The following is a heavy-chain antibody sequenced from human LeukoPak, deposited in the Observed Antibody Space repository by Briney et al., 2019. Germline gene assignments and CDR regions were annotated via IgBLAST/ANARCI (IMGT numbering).Heavy chain of an antibody. Sequence: ASLKVSSKASGYTFTGYYMHCVRQAPGQGLEWMGWINPNSGGTNSAQKFQGSVTITSDTSISTAYMEQRRVRSDDTALYSCERAPRMVITPICFDYWGQGTLVTVSS. J-gene: IGHJ4*02. CDR2: INPNSGGT. D-gene: IGHD4/OR15-4a*01. CDR1: GYTFTGYY. CDR3: ERAPRMVITPICFDY. V-gene: IGHV1-2*02.